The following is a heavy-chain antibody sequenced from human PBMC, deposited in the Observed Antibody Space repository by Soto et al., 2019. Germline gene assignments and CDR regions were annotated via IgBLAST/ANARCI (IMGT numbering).Heavy chain of an antibody. J-gene: IGHJ4*02. CDR2: ISGGGGST. CDR3: AKDVYGSTIYYLDF. Sequence: EVQLLESGGGLVQPGGSLRLSCAASGFTFSSYAMSWVRQAPGKGLEWVSVISGGGGSTYYADSVKGRFTISRDNSQETLSLQVNSLRAEDTAVYYCAKDVYGSTIYYLDFWGQGTLVTVSS. CDR1: GFTFSSYA. D-gene: IGHD6-13*01. V-gene: IGHV3-23*01.